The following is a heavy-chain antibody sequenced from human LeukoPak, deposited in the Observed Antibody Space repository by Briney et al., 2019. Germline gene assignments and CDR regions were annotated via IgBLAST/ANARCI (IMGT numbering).Heavy chain of an antibody. CDR2: IIPIFGTA. CDR3: ARGAGKYIDSSLDY. J-gene: IGHJ4*02. V-gene: IGHV1-69*01. Sequence: GASVKVSCKASGGTSSSYAISWVRQAPGQGLEWMGGIIPIFGTANYAQKFQGRVTITADESTTTAYMELSSLRSEDTAVYHCARGAGKYIDSSLDYWGQGTLVTVSS. CDR1: GGTSSSYA. D-gene: IGHD3-10*01.